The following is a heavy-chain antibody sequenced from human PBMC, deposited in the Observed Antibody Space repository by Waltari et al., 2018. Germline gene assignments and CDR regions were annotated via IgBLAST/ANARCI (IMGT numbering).Heavy chain of an antibody. J-gene: IGHJ4*02. D-gene: IGHD5-12*01. CDR3: ASLYSGYEKVSHY. V-gene: IGHV1-69*05. CDR2: IFPIFGTA. CDR1: GGTFSSYA. Sequence: QVQLVQSGAEVKKPGSSVKVSCKASGGTFSSYAISWVRQAPGQGLEWMGGIFPIFGTANYAQKFQGIVTITTDESTSTAYMELSSLRSEDTAVYYCASLYSGYEKVSHYWGQGTLVTVSS.